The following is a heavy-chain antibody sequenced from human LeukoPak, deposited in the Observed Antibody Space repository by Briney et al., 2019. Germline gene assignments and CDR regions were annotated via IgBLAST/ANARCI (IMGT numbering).Heavy chain of an antibody. Sequence: SETLSLTCAVYGGSFSGYYWSWIRQPPGKGLEWIGEINHSGSTNYNPSLKSQVTISVDTSKNQFSLKLSSVTAADTAVYYCARGRSVLWFGEPTPDYWGQGTLVTVSS. CDR1: GGSFSGYY. J-gene: IGHJ4*02. V-gene: IGHV4-34*01. CDR2: INHSGST. D-gene: IGHD3-10*01. CDR3: ARGRSVLWFGEPTPDY.